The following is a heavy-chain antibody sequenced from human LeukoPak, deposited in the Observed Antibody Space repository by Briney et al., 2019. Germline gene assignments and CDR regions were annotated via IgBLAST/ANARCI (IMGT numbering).Heavy chain of an antibody. D-gene: IGHD2-15*01. V-gene: IGHV3-7*01. CDR2: IKEDGSAK. J-gene: IGHJ3*02. Sequence: GGSLRLSRVASGLSFSSYWMTWVRQAPGKALEWVANIKEDGSAKSYVDSVKGRFTISRDNAKNSLYLQMDSLRVEDTAVYYCARDYDYFSGHNLDAYDIWGQGTTVTVSS. CDR3: ARDYDYFSGHNLDAYDI. CDR1: GLSFSSYW.